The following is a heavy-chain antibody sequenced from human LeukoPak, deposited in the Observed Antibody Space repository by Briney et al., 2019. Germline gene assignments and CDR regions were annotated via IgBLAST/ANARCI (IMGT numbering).Heavy chain of an antibody. CDR2: ISGSGTRT. CDR1: GFTFSSYA. Sequence: GGSLRLSCAASGFTFSSYAMSWVRQAPGKGLEWVSAISGSGTRTYYADSVKGRFTISRDNSKNTLYLQMNSLRAEDTAVYYCAKAPTKEEEWLLLNYFDYWGQGTLVSVSS. D-gene: IGHD3-22*01. V-gene: IGHV3-23*01. CDR3: AKAPTKEEEWLLLNYFDY. J-gene: IGHJ4*02.